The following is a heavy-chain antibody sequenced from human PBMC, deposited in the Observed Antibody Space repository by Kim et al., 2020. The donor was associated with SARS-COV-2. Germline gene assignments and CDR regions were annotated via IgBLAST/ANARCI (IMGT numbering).Heavy chain of an antibody. J-gene: IGHJ4*02. Sequence: GGSLRLSCAASGLTFSSYGMHWVRQAPAKGLEWVAVIWYDGSKTYYADSVRGRFTISRDNSKNTLYLQMNSLRAEDTAVFYCASSGTYSSFDYWGQGTLVTVSS. V-gene: IGHV3-33*08. D-gene: IGHD1-26*01. CDR2: IWYDGSKT. CDR1: GLTFSSYG. CDR3: ASSGTYSSFDY.